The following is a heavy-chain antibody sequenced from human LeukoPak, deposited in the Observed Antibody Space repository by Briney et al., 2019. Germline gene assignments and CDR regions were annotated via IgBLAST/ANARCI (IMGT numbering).Heavy chain of an antibody. CDR3: ARNNGMDV. Sequence: GGSLRLSCAASGFTLSNHWMTWIRQVPGRGPEWVANVNRNGSETYYLDSVKGRFTIAKDNAKNSLYLQMNSLRAEDTAVYDCARNNGMDVWGQGTTVIVSS. V-gene: IGHV3-7*03. CDR2: VNRNGSET. CDR1: GFTLSNHW. J-gene: IGHJ6*02.